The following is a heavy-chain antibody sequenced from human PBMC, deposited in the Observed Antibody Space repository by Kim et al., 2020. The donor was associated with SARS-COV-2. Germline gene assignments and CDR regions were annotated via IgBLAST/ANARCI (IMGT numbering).Heavy chain of an antibody. J-gene: IGHJ3*02. Sequence: DSVKGRFTISRDNSKNTLYLQMNSLRAEDTAVYYCAKDRWLGPPGDAFDIWGQGTMVTVSS. D-gene: IGHD5-12*01. V-gene: IGHV3-30*02. CDR3: AKDRWLGPPGDAFDI.